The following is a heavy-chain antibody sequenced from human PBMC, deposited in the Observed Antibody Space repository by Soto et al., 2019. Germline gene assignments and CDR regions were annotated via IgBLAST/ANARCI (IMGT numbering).Heavy chain of an antibody. D-gene: IGHD5-12*01. J-gene: IGHJ5*02. CDR3: AKGGGHSGYDKSWFDP. V-gene: IGHV3-9*01. CDR2: ISWNSGSI. Sequence: EVQLVESGGGLVQPGRSLRLSCAASGFTFDDYAMHWVRQAPGKGLEWVSSISWNSGSIDYADSVKGRFTISRDNAKKSLYLQMKSLRADDTALYYCAKGGGHSGYDKSWFDPWGQGSLVTVSS. CDR1: GFTFDDYA.